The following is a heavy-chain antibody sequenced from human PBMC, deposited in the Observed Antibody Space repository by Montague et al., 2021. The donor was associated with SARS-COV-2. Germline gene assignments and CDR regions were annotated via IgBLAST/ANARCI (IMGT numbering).Heavy chain of an antibody. CDR2: IHHGGST. CDR1: GGSFSTYS. D-gene: IGHD3-22*01. Sequence: SETLSLTCAVHGGSFSTYSWNWIRQPPGKGLEWIGEIHHGGSTNYNPSLKSRVTISADTSKNQFSLKLTSVAAADTAVYYCARLGDGVVPSPILVVGPYYSYYSMDVWGKGTPVTVSS. J-gene: IGHJ6*03. V-gene: IGHV4-34*01. CDR3: ARLGDGVVPSPILVVGPYYSYYSMDV.